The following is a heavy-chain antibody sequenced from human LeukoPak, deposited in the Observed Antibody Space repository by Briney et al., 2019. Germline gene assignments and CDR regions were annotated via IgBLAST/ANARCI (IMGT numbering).Heavy chain of an antibody. V-gene: IGHV3-15*07. CDR1: GFTFSNAW. D-gene: IGHD3-22*01. Sequence: GGSLRLSCAASGFTFSNAWMNRVRQAPGKGLEWVGLIRSKTNGGGTTDYAAPVKGRFTISRDDSKNTLYLQMNSLKTEDTAVYYCIAGPYYDTYGMDVWGQETTVTVSS. CDR3: IAGPYYDTYGMDV. J-gene: IGHJ6*02. CDR2: IRSKTNGGGTT.